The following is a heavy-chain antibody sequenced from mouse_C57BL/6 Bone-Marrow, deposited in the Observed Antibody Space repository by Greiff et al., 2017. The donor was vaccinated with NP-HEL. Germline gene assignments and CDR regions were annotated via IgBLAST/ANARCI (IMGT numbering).Heavy chain of an antibody. J-gene: IGHJ4*01. D-gene: IGHD2-4*01. CDR3: ARGAYDYYYAMDY. CDR1: GFTFSDYY. CDR2: INYDGSST. V-gene: IGHV5-16*01. Sequence: DVKLVESEGGLVQPGSSMKLSCTASGFTFSDYYMAWVRQVPEKGLEWVANINYDGSSTYYLDSLKSRFIISRDNAKNILYLQMSSLKSEDTATYYCARGAYDYYYAMDYWGQGTSVTVSS.